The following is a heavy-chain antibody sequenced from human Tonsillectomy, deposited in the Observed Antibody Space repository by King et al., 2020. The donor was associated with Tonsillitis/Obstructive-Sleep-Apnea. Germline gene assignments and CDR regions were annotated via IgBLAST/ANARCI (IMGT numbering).Heavy chain of an antibody. J-gene: IGHJ3*02. CDR2: ISGSGGIT. Sequence: QLVQSGGGLVQPGGSLRLSCAASGFTFSTYAMSWVRQAPGKGLEWVSVISGSGGITYHADSVKGRFTVSRDNSKNTLYPQMNSLRAEDTAVYYCAKDLIVVVVGANSDAFDIWGQGTMVTVSS. V-gene: IGHV3-23*04. CDR1: GFTFSTYA. CDR3: AKDLIVVVVGANSDAFDI. D-gene: IGHD2-15*01.